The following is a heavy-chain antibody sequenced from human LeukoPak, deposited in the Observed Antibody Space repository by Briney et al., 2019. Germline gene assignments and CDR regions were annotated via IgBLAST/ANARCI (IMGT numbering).Heavy chain of an antibody. CDR1: GGSISSYY. Sequence: SETLSLTCTVSGGSISSYYWSWIRQPPGKGLEWIGYIYYSGSTNYNPSLKSRVTISVDTSKNQFSLKLSSVTAADTAVYYCARSGSVDIAAGKEGMGWFDPWGQGTLVTVSS. CDR3: ARSGSVDIAAGKEGMGWFDP. CDR2: IYYSGST. V-gene: IGHV4-59*01. D-gene: IGHD6-13*01. J-gene: IGHJ5*02.